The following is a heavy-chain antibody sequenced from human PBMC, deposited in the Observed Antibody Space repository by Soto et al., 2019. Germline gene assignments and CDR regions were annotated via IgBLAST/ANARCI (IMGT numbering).Heavy chain of an antibody. J-gene: IGHJ6*03. D-gene: IGHD3-10*01. CDR2: IKSKTDGGTT. CDR1: GFTFSNAW. V-gene: IGHV3-15*01. CDR3: TTRGPRLFHYYMDV. Sequence: GGSLRLSCAASGFTFSNAWMSWVRQAPGKGLEWVGRIKSKTDGGTTDYAAPVKGRFTISRDDSKNTLYLQMSSLKTEDTAVYYCTTRGPRLFHYYMDVWGKGTTVTVSS.